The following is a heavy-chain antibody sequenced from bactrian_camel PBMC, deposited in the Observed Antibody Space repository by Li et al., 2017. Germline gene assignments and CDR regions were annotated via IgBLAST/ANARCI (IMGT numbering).Heavy chain of an antibody. D-gene: IGHD1*01. J-gene: IGHJ4*01. CDR2: INSRTDGTT. CDR3: ATGTYSPRWTYEYNY. V-gene: IGHV3S40*01. Sequence: DVQLVESGGGLAQPEGSLRLSCAASGFTFRTTDMSWVRQAPGKGLEWISGINSRTDGTTAYAESVKGRSTISRDNAKNTVYLQLNSLKTEDMGMYYCATGTYSPRWTYEYNYWGQGTQVTVS. CDR1: GFTFRTTD.